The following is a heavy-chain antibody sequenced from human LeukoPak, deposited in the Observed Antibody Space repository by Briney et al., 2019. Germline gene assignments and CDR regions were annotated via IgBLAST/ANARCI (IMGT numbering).Heavy chain of an antibody. J-gene: IGHJ4*02. Sequence: GGSLRLSCAATGFRFSSYDMHWVRQAPGKGLEWVAAISAEGDIQIYLDSVMGRFIISRDNSKSTLYLQMNSLRIEDTGFYYCTRDMIRGVPDYIDYWGQGTLVTVSS. CDR3: TRDMIRGVPDYIDY. D-gene: IGHD3-10*01. CDR2: ISAEGDIQ. V-gene: IGHV3-30-3*01. CDR1: GFRFSSYD.